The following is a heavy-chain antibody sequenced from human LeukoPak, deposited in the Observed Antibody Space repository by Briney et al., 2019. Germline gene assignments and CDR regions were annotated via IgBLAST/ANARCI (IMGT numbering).Heavy chain of an antibody. CDR3: ARRLDCSGGSCYTSP. D-gene: IGHD2-15*01. CDR2: INHSGST. V-gene: IGHV4-34*01. CDR1: GGSFSDYY. Sequence: SETLSLTCAVYGGSFSDYYWSWIRQPPGKGPEWIGEINHSGSTNYNPSLKSRVTISVDTSKNQFSLKLSSVTAADTAVYYCARRLDCSGGSCYTSPWGQGTLVTVSS. J-gene: IGHJ5*02.